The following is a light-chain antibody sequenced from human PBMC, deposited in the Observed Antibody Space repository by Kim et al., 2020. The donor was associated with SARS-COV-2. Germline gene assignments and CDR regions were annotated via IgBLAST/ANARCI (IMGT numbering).Light chain of an antibody. J-gene: IGLJ3*02. CDR2: QDK. CDR1: NLGDKY. CDR3: QAWDSSTWV. Sequence: SVSPGQTASITCSGDNLGDKYACWYQQKPGQSPVLVIYQDKKRPSGIPERFSGSNSGNTATLTISGTQAMDEADYYCQAWDSSTWVFGGGTQLTVL. V-gene: IGLV3-1*01.